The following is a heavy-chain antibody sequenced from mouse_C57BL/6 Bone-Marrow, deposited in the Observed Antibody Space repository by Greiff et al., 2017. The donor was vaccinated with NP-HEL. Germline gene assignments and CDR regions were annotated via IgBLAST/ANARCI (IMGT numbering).Heavy chain of an antibody. CDR2: INPNNGGT. V-gene: IGHV1-26*01. Sequence: EVQLQQSGPELVKPGASVKISCKASGYTFTDYYMNWVKQSHGKSLEWIGDINPNNGGTSYNQKFKGKATLTVDKSSSTAYMELRSLTSEDSAVYYCARHYYGSSLFDYWGQGTTLTVSS. J-gene: IGHJ2*01. CDR3: ARHYYGSSLFDY. D-gene: IGHD1-1*01. CDR1: GYTFTDYY.